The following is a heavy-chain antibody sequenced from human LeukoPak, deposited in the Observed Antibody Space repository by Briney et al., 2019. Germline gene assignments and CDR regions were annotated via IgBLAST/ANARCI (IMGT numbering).Heavy chain of an antibody. CDR3: AREGGYYDRSGYLLGAFDI. CDR1: GDSIRSHH. V-gene: IGHV4-59*11. D-gene: IGHD3-22*01. Sequence: SETLSLTCTVSGDSIRSHHWNWIRQPPGRGLEWIGYISYSGNINYNPSLKSRVTISVDTSKNQFSLKLNSVTAADTAVYYCAREGGYYDRSGYLLGAFDIWGQGTMVTVSS. CDR2: ISYSGNI. J-gene: IGHJ3*02.